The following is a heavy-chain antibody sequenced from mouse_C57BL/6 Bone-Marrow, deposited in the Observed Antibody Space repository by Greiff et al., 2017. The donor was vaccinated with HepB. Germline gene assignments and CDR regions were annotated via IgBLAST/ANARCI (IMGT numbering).Heavy chain of an antibody. CDR3: ARDKLGRFAY. CDR2: ISDGGSYT. V-gene: IGHV5-4*01. Sequence: EVQLQESGGGLVKPGGSLKLSCAASGFTFSSYAMSWVRQTPEKRLEWVATISDGGSYTYYPDNVKGRFTISRDNAKNNLYLQMSHLKSEDTAMYYCARDKLGRFAYWGQGTLVTVSA. J-gene: IGHJ3*01. D-gene: IGHD4-1*01. CDR1: GFTFSSYA.